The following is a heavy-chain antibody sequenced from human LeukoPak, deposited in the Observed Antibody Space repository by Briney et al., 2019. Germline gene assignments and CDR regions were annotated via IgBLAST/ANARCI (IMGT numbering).Heavy chain of an antibody. J-gene: IGHJ4*02. CDR3: ARVLLSGYDHPIDF. V-gene: IGHV3-48*03. CDR1: GFTFSSYE. D-gene: IGHD5-12*01. CDR2: ISSSAGSI. Sequence: PGGSLRLSCAASGFTFSSYEMNWVRQAPGKRLEWVSYISSSAGSIYLADSVKDRFSVSRDNAKNSLYLQMTSLRAEDTGIYYCARVLLSGYDHPIDFWGQGTLVTVSS.